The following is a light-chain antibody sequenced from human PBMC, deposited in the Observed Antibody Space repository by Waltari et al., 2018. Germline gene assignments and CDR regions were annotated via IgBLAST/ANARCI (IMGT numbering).Light chain of an antibody. CDR2: AVT. V-gene: IGLV2-8*01. CDR3: GSYAGYNKA. J-gene: IGLJ2*01. CDR1: SSDVGGYNY. Sequence: QSALTQPPSASGSPGQSVTISCTGTSSDVGGYNYVSWYQQHTGKAPRLMIYAVTKRPSGVPDRFSGSKSGNTASLTVSGLQAEDEADYYCGSYAGYNKAFGGGTKLTVL.